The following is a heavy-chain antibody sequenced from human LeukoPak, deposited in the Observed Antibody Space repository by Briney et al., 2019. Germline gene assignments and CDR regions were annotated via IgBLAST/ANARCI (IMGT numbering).Heavy chain of an antibody. Sequence: GASVKVSCKASGYTFTSYYMHWVRQAPRQGLEWMGIINPSGGSTSYAQKFQGRVTMTRDTSTSTVYMELSSLRSEDTAVYYCARGESAHYDSSDFDYWGQGTLVTVSS. D-gene: IGHD3-22*01. CDR1: GYTFTSYY. J-gene: IGHJ4*02. V-gene: IGHV1-46*01. CDR2: INPSGGST. CDR3: ARGESAHYDSSDFDY.